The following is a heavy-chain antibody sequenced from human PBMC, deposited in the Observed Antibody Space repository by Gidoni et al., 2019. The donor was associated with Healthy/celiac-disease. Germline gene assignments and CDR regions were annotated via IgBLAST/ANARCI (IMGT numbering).Heavy chain of an antibody. Sequence: EVQLVESGGGLVQPGGSLRRSCAASGFTFSSYWMSWVRQAPGKGLEWVANIKQDGSEKYYVDSVKGRFTISRDNAKNSLYLQMNSLRAEDTAVYYCARVVVRGVLSYYYGMDVWGQGTTVTVSS. CDR3: ARVVVRGVLSYYYGMDV. CDR1: GFTFSSYW. V-gene: IGHV3-7*04. CDR2: IKQDGSEK. D-gene: IGHD3-10*01. J-gene: IGHJ6*02.